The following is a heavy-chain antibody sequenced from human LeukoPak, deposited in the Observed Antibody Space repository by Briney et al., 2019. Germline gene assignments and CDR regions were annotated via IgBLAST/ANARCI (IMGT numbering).Heavy chain of an antibody. CDR3: ARTTYTGFDP. CDR2: ISGSGGST. CDR1: GFTFSSYA. J-gene: IGHJ5*02. Sequence: GGSLRLSCAASGFTFSSYAMSWVRQAPGKGLEWVSAISGSGGSTYYADSVKGRFTISRDNAKNSLYLQMNSLRAEDTAVYYCARTTYTGFDPWGQGTLVTVSS. D-gene: IGHD2-8*02. V-gene: IGHV3-23*01.